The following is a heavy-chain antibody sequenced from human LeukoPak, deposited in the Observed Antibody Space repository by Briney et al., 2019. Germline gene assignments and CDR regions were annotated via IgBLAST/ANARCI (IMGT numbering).Heavy chain of an antibody. V-gene: IGHV3-43*02. Sequence: GGSLRVSCAASGFTFDDYAMHWVRQAPGKGLEWVSLISGDGGSTYYADSVKGRFTISRDNSKNSLYLQMNSLRTEDTALYYCAKDSGSGSYYYYYGMDVWGQGTTVTVSS. CDR1: GFTFDDYA. CDR2: ISGDGGST. CDR3: AKDSGSGSYYYYYGMDV. D-gene: IGHD1-26*01. J-gene: IGHJ6*02.